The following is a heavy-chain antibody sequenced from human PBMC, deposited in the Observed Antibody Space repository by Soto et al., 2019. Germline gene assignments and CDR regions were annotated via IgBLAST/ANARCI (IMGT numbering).Heavy chain of an antibody. Sequence: ASVKVSCKASGYTFTKYAMHWVRQAPGQRLEWMGWINADSGNTKYSQKFQDRVTITRDTSASTAYMELSSLRSEDTAVYYCARAFYDYSNYGPFDFWGQGTLVTVSS. CDR2: INADSGNT. D-gene: IGHD4-4*01. CDR1: GYTFTKYA. CDR3: ARAFYDYSNYGPFDF. J-gene: IGHJ4*02. V-gene: IGHV1-3*01.